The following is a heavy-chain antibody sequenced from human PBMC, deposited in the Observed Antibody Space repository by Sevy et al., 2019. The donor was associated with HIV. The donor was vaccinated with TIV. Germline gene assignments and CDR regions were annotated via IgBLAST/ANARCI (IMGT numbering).Heavy chain of an antibody. V-gene: IGHV4-59*01. CDR3: ARVTGYYYYYMDV. CDR2: IYYSGST. CDR1: GGSISSYY. J-gene: IGHJ6*03. Sequence: SETLSLTCTVSGGSISSYYWSCIRQPPGKGLEWIGYIYYSGSTNYNPSLKSRVTISVDTSKNQFSLKLSSVTAADTAVYYCARVTGYYYYYMDVWGKGTTVTVSS. D-gene: IGHD3-9*01.